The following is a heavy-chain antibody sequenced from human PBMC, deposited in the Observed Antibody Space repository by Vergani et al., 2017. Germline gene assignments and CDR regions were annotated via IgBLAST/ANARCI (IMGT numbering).Heavy chain of an antibody. D-gene: IGHD6-13*01. J-gene: IGHJ4*02. CDR2: IDPIDSYT. V-gene: IGHV5-10-1*03. CDR3: ARQIAAAGTSDY. Sequence: EVQLVPSGAEVHKPGESLRISCKVSGSSFTSYWISWVRQMPGKGLVWMVRIDPIDSYTNYSPFFQGHVTISADKSISTAYLQWSSLKASDTAMYYCARQIAAAGTSDYWGQGTLVTVSS. CDR1: GSSFTSYW.